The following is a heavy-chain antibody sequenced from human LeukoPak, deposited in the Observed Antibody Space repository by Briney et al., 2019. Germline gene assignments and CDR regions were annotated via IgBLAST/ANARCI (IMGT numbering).Heavy chain of an antibody. Sequence: PGGSLRLSCEASGFSFSNAWMRWVRQAPGKGLEWVGRIKSKAHGGTADYAAPVKDRFTISRDDSKNTLYLQMNSLKTEDTAVYYCSTDLQWLLRHDYWGQGTLLTVSS. D-gene: IGHD6-19*01. CDR2: IKSKAHGGTA. J-gene: IGHJ4*02. CDR3: STDLQWLLRHDY. CDR1: GFSFSNAW. V-gene: IGHV3-15*01.